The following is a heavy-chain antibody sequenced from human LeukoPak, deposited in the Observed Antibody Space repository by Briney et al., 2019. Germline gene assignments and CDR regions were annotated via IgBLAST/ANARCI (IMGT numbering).Heavy chain of an antibody. J-gene: IGHJ6*03. CDR3: ARAARLHYMDV. Sequence: GGSLRLSCAASGFTFSSYWMSWVRQAPGKGLEWVANIKQDGSEKYYVDSVKGRFTISGDNAKNSLYLQMNSLRAEDTAVYYCARAARLHYMDVWGKGTTVTVSS. CDR1: GFTFSSYW. CDR2: IKQDGSEK. V-gene: IGHV3-7*01. D-gene: IGHD6-6*01.